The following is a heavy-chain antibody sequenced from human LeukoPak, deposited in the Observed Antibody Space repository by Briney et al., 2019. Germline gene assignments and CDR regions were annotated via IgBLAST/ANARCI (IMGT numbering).Heavy chain of an antibody. CDR3: ARMGKVRGVIHYDY. CDR1: GFTSSSYW. V-gene: IGHV3-7*01. J-gene: IGHJ4*02. Sequence: GGSLRLSCAASGFTSSSYWMSWVRQAPGKGLEWVANIKQDGSEKYYVDSVKGRFTISRDNAKNSLYLQMNSLRAEDTAVYYCARMGKVRGVIHYDYWGQGTMVTDSS. D-gene: IGHD3-10*01. CDR2: IKQDGSEK.